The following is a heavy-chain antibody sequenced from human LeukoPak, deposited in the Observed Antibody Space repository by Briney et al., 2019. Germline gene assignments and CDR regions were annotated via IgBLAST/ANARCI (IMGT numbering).Heavy chain of an antibody. Sequence: ASVKVSCKASGYTFTSYAMHWVRQAPGQGLEWMGGIIPIFGTANYAQKFQGSVSITADESTRTAYMELYSLRSDDTAVYYCAKNTVTPSGTWYYFDSWGQGTLVTVSS. J-gene: IGHJ4*02. CDR2: IIPIFGTA. CDR1: GYTFTSYA. CDR3: AKNTVTPSGTWYYFDS. V-gene: IGHV1-69*13. D-gene: IGHD4-11*01.